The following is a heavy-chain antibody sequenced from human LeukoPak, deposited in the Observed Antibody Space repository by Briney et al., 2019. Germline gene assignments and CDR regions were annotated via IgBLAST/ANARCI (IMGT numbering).Heavy chain of an antibody. Sequence: SETLSLTCTLSGDSTNTYFWSWIGQSPGKGLEWIGYIYYTGTTNYNPSLKSRVTISVDTSKNQFSLKVNSVTAADTGVYYCASKSTDHGELRFDYWGQGTLVTVSS. CDR3: ASKSTDHGELRFDY. J-gene: IGHJ4*02. D-gene: IGHD4-17*01. CDR2: IYYTGTT. CDR1: GDSTNTYF. V-gene: IGHV4-59*01.